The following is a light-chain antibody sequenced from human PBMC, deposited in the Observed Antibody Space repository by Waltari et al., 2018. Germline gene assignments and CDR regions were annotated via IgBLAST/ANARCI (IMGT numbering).Light chain of an antibody. CDR1: QSISTW. CDR2: SAS. J-gene: IGKJ3*01. CDR3: QQAGSLPG. Sequence: DIQMNQTPSSVYASVGDRVTIACRASQSISTWLAWYQQKPGKAPKLLIYSASSLQSGAPSRFTGSGSGTDFTLTISSLQPEDSAIYFCQQAGSLPGFGPGTKLDIK. V-gene: IGKV1-12*01.